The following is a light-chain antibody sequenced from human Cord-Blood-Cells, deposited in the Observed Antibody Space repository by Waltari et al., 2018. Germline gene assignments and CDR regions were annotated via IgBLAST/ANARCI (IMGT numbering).Light chain of an antibody. CDR1: QSVSSSY. J-gene: IGKJ1*01. V-gene: IGKV3-20*01. CDR3: QQYGSSPWT. CDR2: GAS. Sequence: EIVLTQSPGTLPLSPGERATIPCRASQSVSSSYLAWYQQKPGQAPRLLIYGASSRATGIPDRFSGSGSGTDFTLNISRLEPEDFAVYDCQQYGSSPWTFGQGTKVEIK.